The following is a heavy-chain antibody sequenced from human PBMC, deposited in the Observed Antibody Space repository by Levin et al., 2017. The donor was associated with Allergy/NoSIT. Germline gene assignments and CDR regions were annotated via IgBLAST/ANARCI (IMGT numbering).Heavy chain of an antibody. D-gene: IGHD3-16*01. CDR2: IHAGNGNT. V-gene: IGHV1-3*01. J-gene: IGHJ5*02. Sequence: GASVKVSCKASGYTFTKYAMHWVRQAPGQRLEWMGWIHAGNGNTKYSQRFQGRVTITRDTSASTAYMELSSLRSEDTAVYYCARDPVGALSGWLDPWGQGTLVTVSS. CDR3: ARDPVGALSGWLDP. CDR1: GYTFTKYA.